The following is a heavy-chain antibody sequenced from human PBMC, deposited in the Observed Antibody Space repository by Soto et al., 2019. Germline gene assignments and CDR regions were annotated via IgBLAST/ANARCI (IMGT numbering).Heavy chain of an antibody. CDR2: IRSKANSYAT. Sequence: GSLRLSCAASGFTFSGSAMHWVRQASGKGLEWVGRIRSKANSYATAYAASVKGRFTISRDDSKNAAYLQMNSLKTEDTAVYYCTSSELLLSYYYMDVWGKGTTVTVSS. J-gene: IGHJ6*03. V-gene: IGHV3-73*01. CDR3: TSSELLLSYYYMDV. CDR1: GFTFSGSA. D-gene: IGHD1-7*01.